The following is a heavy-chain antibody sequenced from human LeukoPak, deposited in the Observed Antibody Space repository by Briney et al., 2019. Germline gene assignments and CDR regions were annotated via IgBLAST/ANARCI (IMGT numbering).Heavy chain of an antibody. Sequence: GGSLRLSCAASRFTFSDYWMHWVRQAPEKGLVWVSRINADGSSTNYAYSVKGLFTISRDNAKNTLYLQMNSLRGEDTDVYYCTRGRYYFDYWGQGPLVTVSS. CDR1: RFTFSDYW. V-gene: IGHV3-74*01. CDR2: INADGSST. D-gene: IGHD1-14*01. CDR3: TRGRYYFDY. J-gene: IGHJ4*02.